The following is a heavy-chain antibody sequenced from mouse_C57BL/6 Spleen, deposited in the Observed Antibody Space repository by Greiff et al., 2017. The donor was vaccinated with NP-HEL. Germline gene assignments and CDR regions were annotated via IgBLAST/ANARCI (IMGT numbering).Heavy chain of an antibody. CDR3: ASPITTVVATRYAMDY. V-gene: IGHV1-74*01. J-gene: IGHJ4*01. Sequence: VQLQQPGAELVKPGASVKVSCKASGYTFTSYWMHWVKQRPGQGLEWIGRIHPSDSDTNYNQKFKGKATLTVDKSSSTAYMQLSSLTSEDSAVYYCASPITTVVATRYAMDYWGQGTSVTVSS. CDR1: GYTFTSYW. D-gene: IGHD1-1*01. CDR2: IHPSDSDT.